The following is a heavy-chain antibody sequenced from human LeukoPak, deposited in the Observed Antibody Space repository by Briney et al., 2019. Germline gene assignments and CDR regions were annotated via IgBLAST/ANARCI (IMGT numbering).Heavy chain of an antibody. CDR1: GFTFSSYS. V-gene: IGHV3-21*01. Sequence: GGSLRLSCAASGFTFSSYSMNWVRQAPGKGLEWVSSISSSSSYIYYADSVKGRFTISRDNAKNSLYLQMNSLRAEDTAVYYCARDGLGMATITGYYYYYMDVWGKGTTVTVSS. J-gene: IGHJ6*03. D-gene: IGHD5-24*01. CDR3: ARDGLGMATITGYYYYYMDV. CDR2: ISSSSSYI.